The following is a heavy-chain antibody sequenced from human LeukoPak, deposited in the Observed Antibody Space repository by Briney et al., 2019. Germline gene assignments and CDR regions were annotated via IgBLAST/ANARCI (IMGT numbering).Heavy chain of an antibody. Sequence: ASVKVSCKASGYTFTRYDINWVRQATGQGLEWMGWMNPNRGNTGYAQKFQGRVTMTRNTSISTAYMELSSLRSEDTAVYYCAREYYDSSGYIDYWGQGTLVTVSS. V-gene: IGHV1-8*01. CDR2: MNPNRGNT. CDR1: GYTFTRYD. CDR3: AREYYDSSGYIDY. D-gene: IGHD3-22*01. J-gene: IGHJ4*02.